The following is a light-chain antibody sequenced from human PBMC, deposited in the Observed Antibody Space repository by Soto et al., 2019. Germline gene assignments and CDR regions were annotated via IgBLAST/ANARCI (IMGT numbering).Light chain of an antibody. V-gene: IGKV1-9*01. CDR3: HQYGSSQT. Sequence: DIQLTQSPSFLSASVGDRVTITCRASQGVANYFAWYQQKPGKAPNLLIYAASTLQGGVPSRFSGSGSGTDFTLTISRLEPEDFAVYYCHQYGSSQTFGQGT. CDR2: AAS. J-gene: IGKJ1*01. CDR1: QGVANY.